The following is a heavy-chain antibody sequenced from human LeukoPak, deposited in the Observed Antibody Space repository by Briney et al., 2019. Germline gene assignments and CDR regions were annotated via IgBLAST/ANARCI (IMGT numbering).Heavy chain of an antibody. CDR2: INHSGST. D-gene: IGHD4-11*01. CDR3: ARGRRDSNYGPYYYYYMDV. J-gene: IGHJ6*03. CDR1: GGSFSGYY. Sequence: SETLSLTCAVYGGSFSGYYWSWIRQPPGKGLEWIGEINHSGSTNYNPSLKSRVTISVDTSKNQFSLKLSSATAADTAVYYCARGRRDSNYGPYYYYYMDVWGKGTTVTVSS. V-gene: IGHV4-34*01.